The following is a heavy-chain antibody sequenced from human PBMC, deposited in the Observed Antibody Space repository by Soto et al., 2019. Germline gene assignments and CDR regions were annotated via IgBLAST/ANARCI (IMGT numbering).Heavy chain of an antibody. J-gene: IGHJ3*02. CDR3: ARGGSNGWQVAFDI. CDR2: INHSGSN. CDR1: GGSFSTYY. V-gene: IGHV4-34*01. D-gene: IGHD6-19*01. Sequence: SETLSLTCVVSGGSFSTYYYNWIRQSPGKGLEWIGEINHSGSNNYSPSLKSRVTMSLDTSKNQFSLKLTSVTAADTAVYYCARGGSNGWQVAFDIWGQGTRVTVSS.